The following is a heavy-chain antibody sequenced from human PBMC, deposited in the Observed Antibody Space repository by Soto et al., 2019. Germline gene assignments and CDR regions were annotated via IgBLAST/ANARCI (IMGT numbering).Heavy chain of an antibody. Sequence: SETLSLTCAVYGGSFSGYYWSWIRQPPGKGLEWIGEINHSGSTNYNPSLKSRVTISVDTSKNQFSLKLSSVTAADTAVYYCARASSPKVVPAAHGGNLSTFDYWGQGTLVTVSS. CDR2: INHSGST. J-gene: IGHJ4*02. CDR1: GGSFSGYY. CDR3: ARASSPKVVPAAHGGNLSTFDY. V-gene: IGHV4-34*01. D-gene: IGHD2-2*01.